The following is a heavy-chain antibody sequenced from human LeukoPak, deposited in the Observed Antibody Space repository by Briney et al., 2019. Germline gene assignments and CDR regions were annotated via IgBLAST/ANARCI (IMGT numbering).Heavy chain of an antibody. CDR2: IYYTGAT. CDR3: ARYGGSGWVIDN. V-gene: IGHV4-59*08. J-gene: IGHJ4*02. Sequence: SETLSLTCTVSGGSISSYYWTWIRQPPGKGLEWIGYIYYTGATSYNPSLKSRVTISVDTSKKQFSLKLTSVTAADTAVYYCARYGGSGWVIDNWGQGTLVTVSS. CDR1: GGSISSYY. D-gene: IGHD6-19*01.